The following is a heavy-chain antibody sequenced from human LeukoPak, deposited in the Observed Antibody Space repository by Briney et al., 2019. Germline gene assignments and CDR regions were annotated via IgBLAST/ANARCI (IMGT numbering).Heavy chain of an antibody. CDR1: GFTFSDYY. CDR2: ISSSGSTI. J-gene: IGHJ3*02. D-gene: IGHD2-2*02. Sequence: PGGSLRLSCAASGFTFSDYYMSWIRQAPGKGLEWVSYISSSGSTIYYADSVKGRFTISRDNAKNSLYLQMDSLRVEDTAVYFCARGWGDCSTVSCYTGGDVFDIWGQGTKVTVSS. V-gene: IGHV3-11*04. CDR3: ARGWGDCSTVSCYTGGDVFDI.